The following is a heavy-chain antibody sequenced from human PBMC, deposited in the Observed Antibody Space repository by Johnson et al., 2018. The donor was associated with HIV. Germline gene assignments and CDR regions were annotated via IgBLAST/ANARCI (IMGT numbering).Heavy chain of an antibody. CDR2: ISYDGSNK. CDR1: GFTFNSYG. Sequence: QVQLVESGGGVVQPGRSLRLSCAASGFTFNSYGMHWVRQAPGKGLEWVAVISYDGSNKYYADSVKGRFTISRDNSKNTLYLRMNSLRAEDTVVDYCAKERGKRWLHPRDAFDIWGQVTMVTVSS. D-gene: IGHD5-24*01. CDR3: AKERGKRWLHPRDAFDI. V-gene: IGHV3-30*18. J-gene: IGHJ3*02.